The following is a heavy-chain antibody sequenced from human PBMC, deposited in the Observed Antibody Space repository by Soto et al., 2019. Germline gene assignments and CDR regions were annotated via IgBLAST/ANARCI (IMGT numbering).Heavy chain of an antibody. V-gene: IGHV3-30*18. D-gene: IGHD3-3*02. CDR3: AKDGAFSLGRYHYYGVDV. J-gene: IGHJ6*02. Sequence: PGGSLRLSCAASGLPFSAYGFHWVRQAPGKGLEWVAVISSDENIKYYADSVRGRFTISRDNSQNTLYLQMHSLRAEDTAIYYCAKDGAFSLGRYHYYGVDVWGQGTTVTVSS. CDR2: ISSDENIK. CDR1: GLPFSAYG.